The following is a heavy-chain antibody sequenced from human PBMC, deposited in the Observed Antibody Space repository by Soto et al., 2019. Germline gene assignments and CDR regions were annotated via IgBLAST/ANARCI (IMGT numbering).Heavy chain of an antibody. V-gene: IGHV1-69*13. CDR3: ARAVYLGHRYWPYCSSTSCYPVYNWFDP. D-gene: IGHD2-2*01. CDR1: GGTFSSYA. J-gene: IGHJ5*02. Sequence: ASVKVSCKASGGTFSSYAISWVRQAPGQGLEWMGGIIPIFGTANYAQKFQGRATITADESTSTAYMELSSLRSEDTDVYYCARAVYLGHRYWPYCSSTSCYPVYNWFDPWGQGTLVTVSS. CDR2: IIPIFGTA.